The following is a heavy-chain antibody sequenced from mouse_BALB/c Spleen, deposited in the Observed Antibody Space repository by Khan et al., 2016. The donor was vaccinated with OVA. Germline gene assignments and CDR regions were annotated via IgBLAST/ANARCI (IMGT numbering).Heavy chain of an antibody. V-gene: IGHV2-9*02. Sequence: QVQLKESGPGLVAPSQTLSITCTVSGFSLSSYGVHWVRQPPGKGLEWLGVIWAGGSTNHNSALMSRLSISKDNSTSQVFLKMNSLQTDDTYMYDCARAYYYGAWFAYWGQGTLVTVSA. CDR1: GFSLSSYG. J-gene: IGHJ3*01. CDR2: IWAGGST. CDR3: ARAYYYGAWFAY. D-gene: IGHD1-1*01.